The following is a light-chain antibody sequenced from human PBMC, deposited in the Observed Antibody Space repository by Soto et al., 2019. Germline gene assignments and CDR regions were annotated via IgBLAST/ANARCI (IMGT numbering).Light chain of an antibody. CDR2: QAS. J-gene: IGKJ1*01. Sequence: DIQMTQSPSTLSASVGDTVTITCRASQSISSWLAWFQQKPGKAPKLLIAQASYLESGVPSRFSGSESGTEFTLTISGLQPDDFATYYFQQYKSYSRTFGQGTKVEIK. CDR1: QSISSW. CDR3: QQYKSYSRT. V-gene: IGKV1-5*03.